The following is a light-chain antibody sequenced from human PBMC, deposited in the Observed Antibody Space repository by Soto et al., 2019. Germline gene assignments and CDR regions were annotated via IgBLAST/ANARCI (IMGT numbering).Light chain of an antibody. J-gene: IGKJ1*01. CDR1: QTASNY. V-gene: IGKV1-39*01. Sequence: DTQMTQSPSYLSASVGDRISITCRASQTASNYVNWYQQKPGKAPTLLISATSTLQSGVPSRFRGSGSGTDFTLTITSLQPEDFASYDCQQTYTTPRTFGLGTKVATK. CDR2: ATS. CDR3: QQTYTTPRT.